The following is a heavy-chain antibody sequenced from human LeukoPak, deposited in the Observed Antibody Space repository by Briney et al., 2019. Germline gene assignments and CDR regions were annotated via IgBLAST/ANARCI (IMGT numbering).Heavy chain of an antibody. CDR3: VKDGTDYGDFPRDYFDY. CDR1: GFTFSSYA. J-gene: IGHJ4*02. D-gene: IGHD4-17*01. V-gene: IGHV3-64D*06. Sequence: GGPQRLSCSAYGFTFSSYAMHWVRQAPGKGLEYVSAISSNGGSTYYADSVKGRFTISRDNSKNTLYLQMSSLRAEDTAVYYCVKDGTDYGDFPRDYFDYWGQGTLVTVSS. CDR2: ISSNGGST.